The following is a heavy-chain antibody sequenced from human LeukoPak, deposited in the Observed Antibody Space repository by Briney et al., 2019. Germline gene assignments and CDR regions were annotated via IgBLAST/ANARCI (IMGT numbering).Heavy chain of an antibody. CDR3: ARTLYYYDSSGYELPL. V-gene: IGHV1-18*04. J-gene: IGHJ4*02. Sequence: ASVKVSCKASGYTFTSYGISWVRQAPGQGLEWMGWISAYNGNTNYAQKLQGRVTMTTDTSTSTAYMELSRLRSDDTAVYYCARTLYYYDSSGYELPLWGQGTLVTVSS. CDR2: ISAYNGNT. D-gene: IGHD3-22*01. CDR1: GYTFTSYG.